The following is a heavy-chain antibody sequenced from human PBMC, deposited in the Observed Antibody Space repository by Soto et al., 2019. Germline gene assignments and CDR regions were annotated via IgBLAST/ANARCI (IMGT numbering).Heavy chain of an antibody. CDR3: ARGRPAPNIDWFEP. V-gene: IGHV4-31*03. D-gene: IGHD2-2*01. CDR1: GGSISSGGYY. J-gene: IGHJ5*02. CDR2: IYYSGST. Sequence: QVQLQESGPGLVKPSQTLSLTCTVSGGSISSGGYYWSWIRQHPGKGLEWIGYIYYSGSTYYNPSLKSRVTLSVDPSKNPFSLDLTSVTAADTAVYFCARGRPAPNIDWFEPWGQGTLVTVSS.